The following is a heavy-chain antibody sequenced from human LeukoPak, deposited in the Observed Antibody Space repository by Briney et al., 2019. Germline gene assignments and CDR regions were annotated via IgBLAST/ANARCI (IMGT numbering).Heavy chain of an antibody. D-gene: IGHD3-22*01. V-gene: IGHV3-21*01. J-gene: IGHJ4*02. CDR1: GFTFSSYA. CDR3: ARETYYYDSSGYYYSRGKDY. CDR2: ISSSSSYI. Sequence: GGSLRLSCEASGFTFSSYAMNWVRQAPGKGLEWVSSISSSSSYIYYADSVKGRFTISRDNAKNSLYLQMNSLRAEDTAVYYCARETYYYDSSGYYYSRGKDYWGQGTLVTVSS.